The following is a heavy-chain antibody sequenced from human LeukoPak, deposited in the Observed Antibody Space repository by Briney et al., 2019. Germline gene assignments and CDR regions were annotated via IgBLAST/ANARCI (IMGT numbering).Heavy chain of an antibody. D-gene: IGHD3-10*01. V-gene: IGHV1-18*04. Sequence: GASVKVSCKASGYTFTSYGISWVRQAPGQGLEWMGWISAYNGNTNYAQKLQGRVTTTTDTSTSTAYMELRSLRSDDTAVYYCARDFETSYYGSGKPVDYWGQGTLVTVSS. CDR2: ISAYNGNT. CDR3: ARDFETSYYGSGKPVDY. CDR1: GYTFTSYG. J-gene: IGHJ4*02.